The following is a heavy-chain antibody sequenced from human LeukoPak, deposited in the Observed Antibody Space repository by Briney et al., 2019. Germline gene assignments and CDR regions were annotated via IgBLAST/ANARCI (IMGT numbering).Heavy chain of an antibody. CDR3: ARFDSFDVSGYYGGY. CDR1: GYFISSGYY. CDR2: LFQSETT. V-gene: IGHV4-38-2*02. J-gene: IGHJ4*02. Sequence: PSETLSLTCTVSGYFISSGYYWGWIRQPPGQGLEWIGILFQSETTYYNPSLKSRVTISLDTSKNQFSLKLSSVTAADTAVYYCARFDSFDVSGYYGGYWGQGTLVTVSS. D-gene: IGHD6-19*01.